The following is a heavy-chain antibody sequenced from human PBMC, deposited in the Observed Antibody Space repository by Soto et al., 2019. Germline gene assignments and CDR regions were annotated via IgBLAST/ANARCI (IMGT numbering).Heavy chain of an antibody. CDR2: ISGSGGST. CDR1: GFTFSSYA. CDR3: AKCRGITMVRGVIIDY. V-gene: IGHV3-23*01. Sequence: EVQLLESGGGLVQPGGSLRLSCAASGFTFSSYAMSWVRQAPGKGLEWVSAISGSGGSTYYADAVKGRFTISRDNSKNTLYLQMNSLRAEDTAVYYCAKCRGITMVRGVIIDYWGQGTLVTVSS. D-gene: IGHD3-10*01. J-gene: IGHJ4*02.